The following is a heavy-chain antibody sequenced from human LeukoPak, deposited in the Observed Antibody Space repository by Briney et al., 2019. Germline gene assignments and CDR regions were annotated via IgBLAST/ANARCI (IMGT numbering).Heavy chain of an antibody. Sequence: SETLSLTCTVSGGSVSSGSYYWSWIRQPAGKGLEWIGRIYTSGSTNYNPSLKSRVTISVDTSKNQFSLKLSSVTAADTAVYYCARGTYDFWSGYTFQHWGQGTLVTVSS. CDR3: ARGTYDFWSGYTFQH. D-gene: IGHD3-3*01. CDR1: GGSVSSGSYY. CDR2: IYTSGST. J-gene: IGHJ1*01. V-gene: IGHV4-61*02.